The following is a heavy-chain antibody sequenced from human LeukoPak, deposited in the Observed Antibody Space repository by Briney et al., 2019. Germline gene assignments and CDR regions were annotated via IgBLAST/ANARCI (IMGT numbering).Heavy chain of an antibody. J-gene: IGHJ4*02. V-gene: IGHV4-34*01. Sequence: PSETLSLTCAVYGGSFSGYYWSWIRQPPGKGLEWIGEINHSGSTNYNPSLKSRVTISVDTSKNQFSLKLSSVTAADTAVYYCATVRPVSLGYCSSTSCSPFDYWGQGTLVTVSS. CDR3: ATVRPVSLGYCSSTSCSPFDY. D-gene: IGHD2-2*01. CDR1: GGSFSGYY. CDR2: INHSGST.